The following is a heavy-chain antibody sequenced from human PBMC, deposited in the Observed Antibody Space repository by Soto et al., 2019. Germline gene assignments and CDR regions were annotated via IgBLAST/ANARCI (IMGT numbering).Heavy chain of an antibody. J-gene: IGHJ5*02. V-gene: IGHV1-69*01. CDR2: LVPVFGTP. Sequence: QVQLVQSGAEVKQPGSSVKVSCKASGGVFSNYALTWVRQAPGQGPEWVGGLVPVFGTPNYAPKFQGRVTVTADESTRTGYLELSTLTSADTAIYYCARGSHYPRTVYYFDTWGQGTLVIVSS. CDR3: ARGSHYPRTVYYFDT. D-gene: IGHD3-10*01. CDR1: GGVFSNYA.